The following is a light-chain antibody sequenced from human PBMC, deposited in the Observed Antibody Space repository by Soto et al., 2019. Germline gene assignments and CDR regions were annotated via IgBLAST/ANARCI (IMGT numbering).Light chain of an antibody. J-gene: IGKJ1*01. CDR1: QSVSSNY. CDR2: GAT. V-gene: IGKV3-20*01. Sequence: EILLTQSPGTLSLSPGERASLSCRASQSVSSNYLAWYQQKPGQGPRLLIYGATSRATGVPDRFSGSGSGTDFTLTISRLEPEDFAVYYCQQYGSSPTFGQGTKVDIK. CDR3: QQYGSSPT.